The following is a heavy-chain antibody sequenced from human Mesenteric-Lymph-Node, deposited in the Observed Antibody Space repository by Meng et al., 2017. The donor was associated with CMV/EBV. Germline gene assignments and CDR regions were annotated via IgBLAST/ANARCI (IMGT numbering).Heavy chain of an antibody. CDR2: ISSSGSTI. Sequence: GESLKISCAASGFTFSSYEMNWVRQAPGKGLEWVSYISSSGSTIYYADSVKGRFTISRDNAKNSLYLQMNSLRAEDTAVYYCARVTVAYDYIWGSLLRSGMDVWGQGTTVTVSS. CDR3: ARVTVAYDYIWGSLLRSGMDV. V-gene: IGHV3-48*03. D-gene: IGHD3-16*01. J-gene: IGHJ6*02. CDR1: GFTFSSYE.